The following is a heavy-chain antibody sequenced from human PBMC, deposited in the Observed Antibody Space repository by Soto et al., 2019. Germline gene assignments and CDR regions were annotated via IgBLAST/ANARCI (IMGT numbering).Heavy chain of an antibody. Sequence: GGSLRLSCAASGFTFSSYAMHWVRQAPGKGLEWVAVISYDGSNKYYADSVKGRFTISRDNSKNTLYLQMNSLRAEDTAVYYCARSPDIKLSGWLDYWGQGTLVTVSS. D-gene: IGHD6-19*01. J-gene: IGHJ4*02. CDR1: GFTFSSYA. V-gene: IGHV3-30-3*01. CDR3: ARSPDIKLSGWLDY. CDR2: ISYDGSNK.